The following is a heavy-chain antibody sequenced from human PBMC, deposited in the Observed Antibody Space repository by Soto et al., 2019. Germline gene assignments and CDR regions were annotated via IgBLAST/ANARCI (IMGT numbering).Heavy chain of an antibody. CDR2: IRSKAYGGTT. D-gene: IGHD6-6*01. CDR3: TRSSSLRGLDY. J-gene: IGHJ4*02. CDR1: GFTFGDYA. Sequence: EVQLVESGGGLVQPGRSLRLSCTASGFTFGDYAMSWVRQAPGKVLEWVGFIRSKAYGGTTEYAASVKGRFTISRDDSKSIAYLQMNSLTTEDTAVYYCTRSSSLRGLDYWGQGTLVTVSS. V-gene: IGHV3-49*04.